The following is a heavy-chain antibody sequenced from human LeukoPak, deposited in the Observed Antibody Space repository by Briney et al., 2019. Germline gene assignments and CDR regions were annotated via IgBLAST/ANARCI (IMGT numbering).Heavy chain of an antibody. Sequence: GGSLRLSCAGSGFPFSSYPISWVRQPPGKGLEWVSAITASGDSTYSADSVKGRFTISRDNSRNTLFLEMSSLRAEDTAVYYCAKEAYCSGGSCYGGEGYWGQGTLVTVSS. J-gene: IGHJ4*02. CDR2: ITASGDST. CDR1: GFPFSSYP. CDR3: AKEAYCSGGSCYGGEGY. V-gene: IGHV3-23*01. D-gene: IGHD2-15*01.